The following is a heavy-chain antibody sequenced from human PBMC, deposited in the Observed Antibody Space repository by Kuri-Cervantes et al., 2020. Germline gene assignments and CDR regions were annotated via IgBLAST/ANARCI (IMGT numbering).Heavy chain of an antibody. V-gene: IGHV3-30-3*01. J-gene: IGHJ4*02. Sequence: GESLKISCAASGFTFSSYAMHWVRQAPGKGLEWVAVISYDGSNKYYADSVKGRFTISRDNSKNTLYLQMNSLRAEDTAVYYFASHRVGSDYWGQGTLVTVSS. CDR3: ASHRVGSDY. CDR1: GFTFSSYA. CDR2: ISYDGSNK. D-gene: IGHD3-10*01.